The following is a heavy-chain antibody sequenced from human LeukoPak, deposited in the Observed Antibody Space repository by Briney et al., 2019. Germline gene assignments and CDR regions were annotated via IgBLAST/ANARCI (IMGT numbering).Heavy chain of an antibody. CDR1: GFTVSSNY. D-gene: IGHD6-19*01. CDR2: IYSGGST. Sequence: GGSLRLSCAASGFTVSSNYMSWVRQAPGKGLEWVSVIYSGGSTYYADSVKGRFTISRDNSKNTLYLQMNSLRAEDTAVYYCASGYVAVAGTSYYYGMDVWGQGTTVTVSS. V-gene: IGHV3-66*01. CDR3: ASGYVAVAGTSYYYGMDV. J-gene: IGHJ6*02.